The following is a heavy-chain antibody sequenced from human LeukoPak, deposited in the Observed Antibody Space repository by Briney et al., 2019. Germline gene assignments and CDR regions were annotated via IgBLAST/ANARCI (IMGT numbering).Heavy chain of an antibody. CDR2: INPSGGST. CDR3: ARDRLTVTTNMAPSLDY. CDR1: GYTFTSYS. D-gene: IGHD4-17*01. Sequence: ASVKVSCKASGYTFTSYSMHWVRQAPGQGLEWMGIINPSGGSTSYAQKFQGRVTMTRDTSTSTVYMELSSLRSEDTAVYYCARDRLTVTTNMAPSLDYWGQGTLVTVSS. J-gene: IGHJ4*02. V-gene: IGHV1-46*01.